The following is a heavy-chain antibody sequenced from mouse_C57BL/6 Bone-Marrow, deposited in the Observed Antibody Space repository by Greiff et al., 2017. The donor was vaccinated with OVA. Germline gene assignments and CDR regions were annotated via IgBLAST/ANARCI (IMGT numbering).Heavy chain of an antibody. V-gene: IGHV1-81*01. J-gene: IGHJ3*01. CDR1: GYTFTSYG. Sequence: QVQLQQSGAELARPGASVKLSCKASGYTFTSYGISWVKQRTGPGLEWIGEIYPRSGNTYYNEKFKGKATLTADKSSSTAYMELRSLTSEDSAVYFCARNYYGSSYGFAYWGQGTLVTVSA. CDR2: IYPRSGNT. D-gene: IGHD1-1*01. CDR3: ARNYYGSSYGFAY.